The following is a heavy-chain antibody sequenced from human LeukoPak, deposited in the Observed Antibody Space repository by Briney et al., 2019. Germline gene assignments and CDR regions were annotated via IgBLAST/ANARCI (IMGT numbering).Heavy chain of an antibody. CDR2: TYYRSKWYN. D-gene: IGHD1-1*01. V-gene: IGHV6-1*01. J-gene: IGHJ3*02. Sequence: SQTLSLTCAISGDSVSSNSAAWNWIRQSPSRGLEWLGRTYYRSKWYNDYAVSVKSRITINPDTSKNQFSLQLNSVTPEDTAVYYCARDSMEPQHQGGDAFDIWGQGTMVTVSS. CDR1: GDSVSSNSAA. CDR3: ARDSMEPQHQGGDAFDI.